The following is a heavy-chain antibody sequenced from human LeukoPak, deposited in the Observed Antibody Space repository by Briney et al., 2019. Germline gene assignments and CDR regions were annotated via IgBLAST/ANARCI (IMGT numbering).Heavy chain of an antibody. Sequence: GGSLRLSCEASGFTFTDYPMSWVRQPPGKGLEWVAGISGSGTSTYYGVSVRGRVTISRDKSKNTLYLQMNSLRAEDTALYYCAKDRLQVPISAAGLVDFWGQGTLVTVSS. J-gene: IGHJ4*02. CDR1: GFTFTDYP. CDR3: AKDRLQVPISAAGLVDF. CDR2: ISGSGTST. V-gene: IGHV3-23*01. D-gene: IGHD6-13*01.